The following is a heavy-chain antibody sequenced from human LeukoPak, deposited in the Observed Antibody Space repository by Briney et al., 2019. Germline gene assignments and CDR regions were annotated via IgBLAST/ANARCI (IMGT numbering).Heavy chain of an antibody. CDR2: IKQDGSEK. D-gene: IGHD6-6*01. V-gene: IGHV3-7*01. CDR1: GFTFSSYW. CDR3: AREKKQLVPGPFDC. Sequence: GGSLRLSCAASGFTFSSYWMSWVRQAPGKGLEWVANIKQDGSEKYYVDSVKGRFTISRDNSKNTLYLQMNSLRAEDTAVYYCAREKKQLVPGPFDCWGQGTLVTVSS. J-gene: IGHJ4*02.